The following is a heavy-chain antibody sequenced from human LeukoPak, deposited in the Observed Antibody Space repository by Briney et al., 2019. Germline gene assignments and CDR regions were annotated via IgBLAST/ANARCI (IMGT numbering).Heavy chain of an antibody. V-gene: IGHV3-23*01. CDR1: GFTFSSYA. CDR3: AKYIIAYSSSGAFDI. CDR2: ISGSGGST. J-gene: IGHJ3*02. Sequence: GGSLRLSCAASGFTFSSYAMSWVRQAPGKGLEWVSAISGSGGSTYYADSVKGRFTISRDNSKNTLYLQLNSLRAEDTAVYYCAKYIIAYSSSGAFDIWGQGTMVTVSS. D-gene: IGHD6-6*01.